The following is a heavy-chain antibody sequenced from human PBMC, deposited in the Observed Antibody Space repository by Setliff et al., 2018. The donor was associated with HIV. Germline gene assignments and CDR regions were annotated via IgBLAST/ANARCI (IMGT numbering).Heavy chain of an antibody. CDR3: TNRGGSGTNVGNWFDP. Sequence: VASVKVSCKASGDNFNNVALNWVRQAPGQGLEWMGGILPIFGSTDYAQKFQGRLTITAVQSQNTVYMELSSLRSDDTAVYYCTNRGGSGTNVGNWFDPWGQGTLVTVSS. CDR2: ILPIFGST. D-gene: IGHD3-10*01. V-gene: IGHV1-69*13. J-gene: IGHJ5*02. CDR1: GDNFNNVA.